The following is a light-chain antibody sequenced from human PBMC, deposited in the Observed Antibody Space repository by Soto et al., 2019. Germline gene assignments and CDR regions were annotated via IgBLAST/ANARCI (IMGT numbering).Light chain of an antibody. CDR1: QGISSY. CDR2: AAS. Sequence: AIRMTQSPSSFSASTGDRVTITCRASQGISSYLAWYQQKPGKAPKLLIYAASTLQSGVPSRFSGSGSGTEFTLTISSLQSEDFALYYCQQYDNWPWTFGQGTKVDI. CDR3: QQYDNWPWT. J-gene: IGKJ1*01. V-gene: IGKV1-8*01.